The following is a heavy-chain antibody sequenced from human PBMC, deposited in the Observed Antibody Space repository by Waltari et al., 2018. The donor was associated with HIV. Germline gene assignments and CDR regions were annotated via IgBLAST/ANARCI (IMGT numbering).Heavy chain of an antibody. CDR2: ITSEDYGGTA. CDR1: GFPFGDYG. D-gene: IGHD1-26*01. V-gene: IGHV3-49*05. J-gene: IGHJ6*02. Sequence: EVHLMESGGGLVKPGRSLRLSCRGSGFPFGDYGLSWFRQAPGKGLEWVGFITSEDYGGTAEDAASVTVRFTISREDSKRTAYMPLNRLESEDTGMYFCSRPSGPLHSYGMDVWGQGTTVIVSS. CDR3: SRPSGPLHSYGMDV.